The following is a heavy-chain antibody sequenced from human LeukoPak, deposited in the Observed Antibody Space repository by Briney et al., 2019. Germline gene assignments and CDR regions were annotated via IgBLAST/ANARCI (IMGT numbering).Heavy chain of an antibody. Sequence: GGSLKISCKGSGYSFTSYWIGWVRQMPGKGLEWMGIIYPGDSDTRYSPSFQGQVTISADKSISTAYLQWSSLKASDTAMYYCARQPTYYYDSSGYYDRGWFDPWGQGTLVTVSS. CDR2: IYPGDSDT. CDR1: GYSFTSYW. D-gene: IGHD3-22*01. J-gene: IGHJ5*02. CDR3: ARQPTYYYDSSGYYDRGWFDP. V-gene: IGHV5-51*01.